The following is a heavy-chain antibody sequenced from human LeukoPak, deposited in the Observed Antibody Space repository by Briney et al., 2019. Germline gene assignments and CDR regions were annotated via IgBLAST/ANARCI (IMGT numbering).Heavy chain of an antibody. V-gene: IGHV3-23*01. Sequence: GGSRRLSCEPSGSPFSSKAMSWVGQAQGKGLEGASAICGSGGSTYYADSVKGRFTISRDNSKNTLYLQMNSLRAEDTAVYYCAKGHSSGWYRGVSVDYWGQGTLVTVSS. CDR2: ICGSGGST. D-gene: IGHD6-19*01. J-gene: IGHJ4*02. CDR1: GSPFSSKA. CDR3: AKGHSSGWYRGVSVDY.